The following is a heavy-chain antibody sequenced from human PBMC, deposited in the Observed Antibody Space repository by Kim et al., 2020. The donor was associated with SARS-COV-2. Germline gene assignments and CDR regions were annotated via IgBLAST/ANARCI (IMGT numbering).Heavy chain of an antibody. CDR3: ARDGAEDDAVDV. V-gene: IGHV4-59*01. J-gene: IGHJ3*01. CDR1: GGSISHYY. Sequence: SETLSLTCTVSGGSISHYYWNWIRQSPGKKLEWIAYVYYSGTTNYNPSLKSRATISLDISKKEFSLQLTSVTAADTAVYYCARDGAEDDAVDVWGQGT. D-gene: IGHD3-16*01. CDR2: VYYSGTT.